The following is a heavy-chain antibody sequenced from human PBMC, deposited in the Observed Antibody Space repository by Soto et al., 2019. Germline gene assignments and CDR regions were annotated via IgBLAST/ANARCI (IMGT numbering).Heavy chain of an antibody. D-gene: IGHD1-26*01. CDR2: ISYDGRNK. V-gene: IGHV3-30*04. Sequence: QVQLVESGGGVVQPWRSLRLSCAASGFTFSSYAMHWVRQAPGKGLEWVAVISYDGRNKYYADSVKGRFTISRDNYKNTLYLQMNSLRAEDTAVYYCARFSGSPGGFDIWGQGTMVTVSS. CDR1: GFTFSSYA. J-gene: IGHJ3*02. CDR3: ARFSGSPGGFDI.